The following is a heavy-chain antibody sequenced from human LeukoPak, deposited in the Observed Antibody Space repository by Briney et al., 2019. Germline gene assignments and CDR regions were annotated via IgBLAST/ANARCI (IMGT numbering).Heavy chain of an antibody. Sequence: ASVKVSCKASVYTFTGYYMHWGRQAPGQGREWMGWINPNSGGTNYAQKFQGRVTMTRQTSISTAYMELSSLRSDDTAVYYCARGLLRFLEWKGHFDYWGQGTLVTVSS. D-gene: IGHD3-3*01. CDR1: VYTFTGYY. J-gene: IGHJ4*02. CDR2: INPNSGGT. V-gene: IGHV1-2*02. CDR3: ARGLLRFLEWKGHFDY.